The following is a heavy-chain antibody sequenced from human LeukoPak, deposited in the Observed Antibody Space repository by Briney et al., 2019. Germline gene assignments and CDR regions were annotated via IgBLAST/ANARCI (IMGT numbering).Heavy chain of an antibody. D-gene: IGHD4-17*01. Sequence: GGSLRLSCAASGLAFSAYKMHWVRHAPRKGLVWVSRISTDGYTTDYADFVQGRFTASRDNTKNTWSLEMNSLRAEDTAVYYCATDRQLRYFDHWGQGTLVTVSS. CDR2: ISTDGYTT. CDR3: ATDRQLRYFDH. V-gene: IGHV3-74*01. CDR1: GLAFSAYK. J-gene: IGHJ4*02.